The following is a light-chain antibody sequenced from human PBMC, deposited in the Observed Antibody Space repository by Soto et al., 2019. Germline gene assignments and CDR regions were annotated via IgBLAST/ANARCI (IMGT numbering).Light chain of an antibody. CDR3: QQYDSSWT. CDR1: QSVPSNF. V-gene: IGKV3-20*01. J-gene: IGKJ1*01. Sequence: EIVLTQSPGTLSLSPGERATLSCRASQSVPSNFLAWYQQKPGQAPILVIYGVSRRATGIPDRFSGSVSGTDFTLTISRLEPEDFAVYYCQQYDSSWTFGQGTKVELK. CDR2: GVS.